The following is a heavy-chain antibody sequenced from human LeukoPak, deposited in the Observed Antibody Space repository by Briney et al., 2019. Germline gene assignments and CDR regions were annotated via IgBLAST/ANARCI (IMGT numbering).Heavy chain of an antibody. J-gene: IGHJ2*01. Sequence: SETLSLTCTVSGGSINSYYWSWIRQPPGKGLEWIGYTYYSGSTNYNPSLKSRVTISVDMSKNQFSLNLSSVTAADTAVYYCARTGYWYFDLWGRGTLVTVSS. CDR3: ARTGYWYFDL. CDR1: GGSINSYY. CDR2: TYYSGST. V-gene: IGHV4-59*01. D-gene: IGHD1-1*01.